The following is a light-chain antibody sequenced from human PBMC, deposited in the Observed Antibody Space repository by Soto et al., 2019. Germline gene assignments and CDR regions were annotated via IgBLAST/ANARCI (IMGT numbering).Light chain of an antibody. CDR3: QQYNNWPLLT. CDR2: GAS. J-gene: IGKJ4*01. V-gene: IGKV3-15*01. CDR1: QSVSSN. Sequence: EIVMTQSPATLSVSPGERATLSCRARQSVSSNLAWYQQKPGQAPRLLIYGASTRATGIPARFSGSGSGTEFTLTISSLQSEDFAVYYCQQYNNWPLLTFGGGTK.